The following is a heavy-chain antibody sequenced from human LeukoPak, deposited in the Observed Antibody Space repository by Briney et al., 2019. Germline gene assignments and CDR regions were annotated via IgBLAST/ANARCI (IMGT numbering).Heavy chain of an antibody. J-gene: IGHJ4*02. CDR3: AKGRGYVRPTTGYYFDL. V-gene: IGHV3-30*02. CDR2: IRYDGSDQ. CDR1: GFTFSSFG. Sequence: PGGSLRLSCAASGFTFSSFGIHRVRQAPGKGLEWVAFIRYDGSDQYYADSVKGRFTISRDNSKNTLYLQTNSLRPEDTAVYYCAKGRGYVRPTTGYYFDLWGQGTLVTVSS. D-gene: IGHD4-11*01.